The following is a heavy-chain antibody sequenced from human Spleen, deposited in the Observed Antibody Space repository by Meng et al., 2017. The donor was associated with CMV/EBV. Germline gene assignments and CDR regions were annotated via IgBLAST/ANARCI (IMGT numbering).Heavy chain of an antibody. D-gene: IGHD3-16*01. Sequence: SGASISNSLYFWVWIRQPPGKGLEWIGSTYYRENSYYNPSLKSRVAISVDTSKNQFSLKLSSVTAADTAIYYCARRKGGATRRWFDPWGQGTLVTVSS. CDR2: TYYRENS. CDR1: GASISNSLYF. J-gene: IGHJ5*02. CDR3: ARRKGGATRRWFDP. V-gene: IGHV4-39*01.